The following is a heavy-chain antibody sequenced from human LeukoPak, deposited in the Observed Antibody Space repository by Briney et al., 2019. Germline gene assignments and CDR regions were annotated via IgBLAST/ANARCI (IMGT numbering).Heavy chain of an antibody. CDR1: GYTFTNYY. J-gene: IGHJ4*02. V-gene: IGHV1-46*01. Sequence: GASVRVSCKTSGYTFTNYYIHWVRQAPGQGLEWMGIINPGGGSTSNAQKFQGRVTMTRDTSTSTVYMELSSLRSEDTAIYYCARGRPGIAAAGIPPGYFDYWGQGALVTVSS. CDR3: ARGRPGIAAAGIPPGYFDY. CDR2: INPGGGST. D-gene: IGHD6-13*01.